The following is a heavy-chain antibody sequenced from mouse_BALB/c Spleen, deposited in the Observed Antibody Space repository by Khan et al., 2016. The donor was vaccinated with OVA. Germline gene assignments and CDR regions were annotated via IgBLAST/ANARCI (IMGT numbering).Heavy chain of an antibody. CDR3: ARSGGNFHWYFDV. CDR1: GFTFSSFG. J-gene: IGHJ1*01. CDR2: ISSGSSTI. V-gene: IGHV5-17*02. Sequence: EVELVASGGGLVQPGGSRKLSCAASGFTFSSFGIHWVRQAPKKGLEWVAYISSGSSTIYYVDTVKGRFTISRDIPKNTLFLQMTSLRSEDTAMYYCARSGGNFHWYFDVWGAGTSVTVSS. D-gene: IGHD2-1*01.